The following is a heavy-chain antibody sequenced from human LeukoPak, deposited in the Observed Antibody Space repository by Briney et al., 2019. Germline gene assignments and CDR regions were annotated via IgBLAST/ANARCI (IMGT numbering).Heavy chain of an antibody. CDR1: GFTFDDYA. J-gene: IGHJ3*02. D-gene: IGHD6-13*01. V-gene: IGHV3-9*03. Sequence: PGRSLRLSCAASGFTFDDYAMHWVRQAPGKGLEWVSGISWNSGSIGYADSVKGRFTISRDNAKNSLYLQMNSLRAEDMALYYCAKDTAAAGNGRAFDIWGQGTMVTVSS. CDR3: AKDTAAAGNGRAFDI. CDR2: ISWNSGSI.